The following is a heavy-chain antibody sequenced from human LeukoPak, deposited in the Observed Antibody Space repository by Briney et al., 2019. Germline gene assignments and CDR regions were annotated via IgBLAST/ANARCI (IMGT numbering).Heavy chain of an antibody. D-gene: IGHD2-2*01. CDR3: ARGDRSSTTCFHYYFDY. V-gene: IGHV4-34*01. CDR2: INHSGST. CDR1: GASFSGNY. J-gene: IGHJ4*02. Sequence: SETLSLTCVVYGASFSGNYWTWIRQPPGKGLEWIGEINHSGSTNYNPSLKSRVTMSVDTSKNQFSLKLSSVTAADTAVYFCARGDRSSTTCFHYYFDYWGQGTLVTVSS.